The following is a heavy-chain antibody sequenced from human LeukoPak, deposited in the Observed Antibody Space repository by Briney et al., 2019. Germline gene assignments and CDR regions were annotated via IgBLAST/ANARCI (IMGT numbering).Heavy chain of an antibody. CDR1: GGSFSGYY. CDR2: INHSGST. CDR3: ARGIYFDY. J-gene: IGHJ4*02. V-gene: IGHV4-34*01. Sequence: SETLSLTCAVYGGSFSGYYWSWIRQPPGKGLEWIGEINHSGSTNYNPSLKSRVTISVDTSKNQFSLKLSSVTAEDTAVYYCARGIYFDYWGQGTLVTVSS.